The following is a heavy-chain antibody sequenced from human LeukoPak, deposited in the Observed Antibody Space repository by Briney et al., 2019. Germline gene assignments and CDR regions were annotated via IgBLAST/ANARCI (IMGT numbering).Heavy chain of an antibody. CDR1: GFTFNSYS. V-gene: IGHV3-48*01. J-gene: IGHJ4*02. CDR2: INSSNTTI. D-gene: IGHD5-12*01. CDR3: ARKGGYSGYDWVPTVDY. Sequence: GYLRLYCAAYGFTFNSYSLNRVRQAPGNGLEGGSYINSSNTTIYHEVYVKGRLTISRDNAKNSLYLQMNSLRAGDTAVYYCARKGGYSGYDWVPTVDYWGQRALGTVSS.